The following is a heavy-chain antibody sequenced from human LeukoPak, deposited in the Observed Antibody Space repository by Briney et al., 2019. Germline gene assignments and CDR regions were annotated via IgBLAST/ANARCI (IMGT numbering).Heavy chain of an antibody. CDR1: GGSISSNNYF. CDR2: IYYSGST. CDR3: ASAVLGCSGGSCYSVFGY. J-gene: IGHJ4*02. V-gene: IGHV4-39*01. Sequence: SETLSLTCTVSGGSISSNNYFWGWIRQPPGKGLEWIGSIYYSGSTYYNPSLKSRVTISVDTSKNQFSLKLSSVTAADTAVYYCASAVLGCSGGSCYSVFGYWGQGTLVTVSS. D-gene: IGHD2-15*01.